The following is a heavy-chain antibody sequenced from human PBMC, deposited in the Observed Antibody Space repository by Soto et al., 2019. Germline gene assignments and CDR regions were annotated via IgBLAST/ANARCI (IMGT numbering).Heavy chain of an antibody. CDR2: IYPGDSDT. D-gene: IGHD3-9*01. J-gene: IGHJ4*02. CDR1: GYSFTTYW. CDR3: ARSNYDILTPLDY. V-gene: IGHV5-51*01. Sequence: GESLKISCKGSGYSFTTYWIGWVRQMPGKGLEWMGIIYPGDSDTRYSPSFQGQVTISADKSISTAYLQWGSLKASDTAMYYCARSNYDILTPLDYWGQGTLVTVSS.